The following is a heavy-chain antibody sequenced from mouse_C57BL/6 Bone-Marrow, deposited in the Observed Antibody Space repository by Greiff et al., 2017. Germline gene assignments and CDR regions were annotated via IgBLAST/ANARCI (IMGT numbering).Heavy chain of an antibody. V-gene: IGHV1-55*01. Sequence: QVQLQQPGAELVKPGASVKMSCKASGYTFTSYWITWVTQRPGKGLEWIGDIYPGSGSTNYNEKIKSKATLTVDKSSSKAYMQLSSLTSEDSAVYYCARPYYSNYLYFDVWGTGTTVTVSS. D-gene: IGHD2-5*01. J-gene: IGHJ1*03. CDR3: ARPYYSNYLYFDV. CDR1: GYTFTSYW. CDR2: IYPGSGST.